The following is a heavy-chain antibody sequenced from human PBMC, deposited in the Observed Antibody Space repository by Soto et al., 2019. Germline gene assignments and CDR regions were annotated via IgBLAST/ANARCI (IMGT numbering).Heavy chain of an antibody. CDR3: ASGDLYYYDSSGYPVDY. CDR2: ISYDGSNK. J-gene: IGHJ4*02. D-gene: IGHD3-22*01. CDR1: GFTFSSYG. Sequence: GGSLRLSCAASGFTFSSYGMHWVRQAPGKGLEWVAVISYDGSNKYYADSVKGRFTISRDNSKNTLYLQMNSLRAEDTAVYYCASGDLYYYDSSGYPVDYWGQGTLVTVSS. V-gene: IGHV3-30*03.